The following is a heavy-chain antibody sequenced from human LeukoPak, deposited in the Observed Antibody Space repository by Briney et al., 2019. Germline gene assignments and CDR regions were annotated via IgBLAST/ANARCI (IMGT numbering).Heavy chain of an antibody. V-gene: IGHV3-53*01. CDR2: IYSGGST. CDR1: GFTVSSNY. J-gene: IGHJ4*02. CDR3: ARLFDY. Sequence: GGSLRLSRAASGFTVSSNYMSWVRQAPGKGLEWVSVIYSGGSTYYADSVKGRFTISRDNSKNTLYLQMNSLRAEDTAVYYCARLFDYWGQGTLVTVSS.